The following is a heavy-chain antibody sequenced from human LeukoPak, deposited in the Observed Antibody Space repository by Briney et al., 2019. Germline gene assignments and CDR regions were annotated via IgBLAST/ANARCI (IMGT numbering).Heavy chain of an antibody. V-gene: IGHV3-11*01. CDR3: AVSWGGRALSYFDY. D-gene: IGHD7-27*01. J-gene: IGHJ4*02. CDR1: WFPLRDYF. Sequence: GEPVSHSRGACWFPLRDYFMLGLRPAPGKGVEGVSYICSCGSTIQSAHSVKGRFTLSRGHAKNSLYLQMDSLRAEDTAVYYCAVSWGGRALSYFDYWGQGTLVTVSS. CDR2: ICSCGSTI.